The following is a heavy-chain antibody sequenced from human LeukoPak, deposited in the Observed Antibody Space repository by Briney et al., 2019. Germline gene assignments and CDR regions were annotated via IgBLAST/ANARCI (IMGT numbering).Heavy chain of an antibody. J-gene: IGHJ4*02. CDR2: INPNGGST. V-gene: IGHV3-20*04. CDR1: GFTFYYHG. CDR3: AKDPRSGTIFGVGQNTGFDY. Sequence: PGGSLRLSCGASGFTFYYHGMSWVRQAPGKGLEWVSGINPNGGSTGYADSVKGRFIISRDNAKNSLYLEMNSLRAEDTAVYYCAKDPRSGTIFGVGQNTGFDYWGQGTLVTVSS. D-gene: IGHD3-3*01.